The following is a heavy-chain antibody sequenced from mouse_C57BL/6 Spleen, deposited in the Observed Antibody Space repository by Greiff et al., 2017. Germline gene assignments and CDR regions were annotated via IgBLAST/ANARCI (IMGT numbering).Heavy chain of an antibody. CDR1: GFTFSSYA. CDR3: AREDGQYYYAMDY. D-gene: IGHD2-3*01. Sequence: EVKVVESGGGLVKPGGSLKLSCAASGFTFSSYAMSWVRQTPEKRLEWVATISDGGSYTYYPDNVKGRFTISRDKAKNNLYLQMSHLKSEDTAMYYCAREDGQYYYAMDYWGQGTSVTVSS. CDR2: ISDGGSYT. V-gene: IGHV5-4*01. J-gene: IGHJ4*01.